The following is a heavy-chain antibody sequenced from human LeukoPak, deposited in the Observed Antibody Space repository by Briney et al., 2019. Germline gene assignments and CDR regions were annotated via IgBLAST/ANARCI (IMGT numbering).Heavy chain of an antibody. J-gene: IGHJ6*03. D-gene: IGHD3-10*01. CDR3: ARHGSITMVRGRLRYYYMDV. V-gene: IGHV3-30*02. Sequence: GGSLRLTCAASGFTFSSYGMHWVRQAPGKGLEWVAFIRYDGSNKYYADSVKGRFTISRDNSKNTLYLQMNSLRAEDTAVYYCARHGSITMVRGRLRYYYMDVWGKGTTVTISS. CDR2: IRYDGSNK. CDR1: GFTFSSYG.